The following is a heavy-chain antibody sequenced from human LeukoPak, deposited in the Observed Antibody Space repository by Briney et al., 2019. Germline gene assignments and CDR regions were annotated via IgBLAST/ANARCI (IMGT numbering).Heavy chain of an antibody. Sequence: SVKVSCKASGGTFSSYAISWVRQAPGQGLEWMGGIIPIFGTANYAQKFQGRVTITADESTSTAYMELSSLRSEDTAVYYCARDSDSSSGVAGTPFDYWGQGTLVTVSS. CDR2: IIPIFGTA. CDR3: ARDSDSSSGVAGTPFDY. J-gene: IGHJ4*02. D-gene: IGHD6-13*01. V-gene: IGHV1-69*01. CDR1: GGTFSSYA.